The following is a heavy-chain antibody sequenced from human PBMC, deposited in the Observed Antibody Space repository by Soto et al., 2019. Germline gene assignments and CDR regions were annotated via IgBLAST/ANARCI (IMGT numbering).Heavy chain of an antibody. CDR1: GFTFSSYG. J-gene: IGHJ6*02. CDR3: AKDTIAAACGGYYCYGMDV. D-gene: IGHD6-13*01. V-gene: IGHV3-30*18. Sequence: QVQLVESGGGVVQPGRSLRLSCAASGFTFSSYGMHWVRLAPGKGLEWVAVISYDGSNKYYADSVKGRFPISRDNSKNTLYLQMHSLRPEDTAVYYCAKDTIAAACGGYYCYGMDVWGQVPTVTVAS. CDR2: ISYDGSNK.